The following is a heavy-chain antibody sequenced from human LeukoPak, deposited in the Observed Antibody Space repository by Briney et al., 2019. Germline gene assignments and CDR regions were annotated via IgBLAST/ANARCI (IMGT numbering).Heavy chain of an antibody. CDR2: IIPIFGTA. J-gene: IGHJ4*02. D-gene: IGHD5-18*01. CDR1: GGTFSSDA. CDR3: AVWLMDTAMVKDFDY. Sequence: SVKVSCKASGGTFSSDAISWVRQAPGQGLEWMGGIIPIFGTANYAQKFQGRVTITTDESTSTAYMELSSLRSEDTAVYYCAVWLMDTAMVKDFDYWGQGTLVTVSS. V-gene: IGHV1-69*05.